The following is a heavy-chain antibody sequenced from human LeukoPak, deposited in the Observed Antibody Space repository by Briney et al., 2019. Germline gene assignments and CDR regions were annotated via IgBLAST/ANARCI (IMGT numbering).Heavy chain of an antibody. CDR1: GYRFTSYW. V-gene: IGHV5-51*01. Sequence: GESLKISCKGSGYRFTSYWIGWVRQMPGKGLEWMGIIYPGDSVTRYSPSFQGQVTISADKSINTAYLQWSSLKASDTAMYYCATSPTAVTSQQYFQHWGQGALVTVSS. CDR2: IYPGDSVT. D-gene: IGHD6-13*01. J-gene: IGHJ1*01. CDR3: ATSPTAVTSQQYFQH.